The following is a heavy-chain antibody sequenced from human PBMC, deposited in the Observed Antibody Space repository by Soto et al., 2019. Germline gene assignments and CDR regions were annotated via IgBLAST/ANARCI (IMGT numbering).Heavy chain of an antibody. J-gene: IGHJ4*02. CDR3: ARTRYGGNYFDY. CDR1: GGSFSGYY. D-gene: IGHD4-17*01. Sequence: PSXTLSLTCAVYGGSFSGYYWSWIRQSPGKGLEWIGEINHSGSTNYNPSLKSRVTISVDTSKNQVSLRLISVTAADTAVFFCARTRYGGNYFDYWGQGTLVTVSS. CDR2: INHSGST. V-gene: IGHV4-34*01.